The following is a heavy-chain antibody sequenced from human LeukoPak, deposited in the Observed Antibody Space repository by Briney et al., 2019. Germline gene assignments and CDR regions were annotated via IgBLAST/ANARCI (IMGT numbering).Heavy chain of an antibody. CDR1: GGTFSSYA. CDR3: ASVGPDIVLVPALEY. V-gene: IGHV1-69*05. D-gene: IGHD2-2*01. J-gene: IGHJ4*02. CDR2: IIPIFGTA. Sequence: ASVKVSCKASGGTFSSYAISWVRQAPGQGLEWMGGIIPIFGTANYAQKFQGRVTMTRDTSISTAYMELSRLRSDDTAVYYCASVGPDIVLVPALEYWGQGTLVTVSS.